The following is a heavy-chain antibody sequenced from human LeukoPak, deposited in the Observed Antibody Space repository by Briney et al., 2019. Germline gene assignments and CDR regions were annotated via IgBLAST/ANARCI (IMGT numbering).Heavy chain of an antibody. Sequence: GGSLRLSCAASGFTFSSYSMNWVRQAPWKGLEWVSYISSSSSTIYYADSVKGRFTISRDNAKNSLYLQMNSLRAEDTAVYYCARGSTVVTPDSNYFDYWGQGTLVTVSS. CDR1: GFTFSSYS. J-gene: IGHJ4*02. V-gene: IGHV3-48*04. CDR2: ISSSSSTI. CDR3: ARGSTVVTPDSNYFDY. D-gene: IGHD4-23*01.